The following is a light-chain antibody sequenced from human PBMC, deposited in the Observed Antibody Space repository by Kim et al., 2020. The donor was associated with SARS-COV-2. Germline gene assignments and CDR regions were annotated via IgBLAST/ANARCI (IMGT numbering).Light chain of an antibody. CDR2: DAS. CDR1: QSVSNY. V-gene: IGKV3-11*01. J-gene: IGKJ5*01. CDR3: QQRSNWPPIT. Sequence: SPGARPTLTCKASQSVSNYLAWYQQTPGQAPRLLIYDASNRATGIPARFSGSGSGTDFTLTISSLEPEDFAVYYCQQRSNWPPITFGQGTRLEIK.